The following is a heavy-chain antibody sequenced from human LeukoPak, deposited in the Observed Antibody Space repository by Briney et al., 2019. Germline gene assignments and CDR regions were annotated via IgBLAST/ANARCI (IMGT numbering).Heavy chain of an antibody. J-gene: IGHJ4*02. Sequence: ASVKVSCKASGYTFTSYGISWVRQAPGQGLEWMGWISAYNGNTNYAQKLQGRVTMTTDTSTSTAYMELRSLRSDDTAVYYCARGRRRGPAVYGDYPGGCDYWGQGTLVTVSS. CDR1: GYTFTSYG. CDR2: ISAYNGNT. V-gene: IGHV1-18*01. D-gene: IGHD4-17*01. CDR3: ARGRRRGPAVYGDYPGGCDY.